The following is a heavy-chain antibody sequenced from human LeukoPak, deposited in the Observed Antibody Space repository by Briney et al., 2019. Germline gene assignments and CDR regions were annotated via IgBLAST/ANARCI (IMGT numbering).Heavy chain of an antibody. CDR1: GGTFSSYA. J-gene: IGHJ5*02. Sequence: SVKVSCKASGGTFSSYAISWVRQAPGQGLEWMGRIIPILGIANYAQKFQGRVTITADKSTSTAYMELSSLRSEDTAVHYCARGQYQLLGMYNWFDPWGQGTLVTVSS. V-gene: IGHV1-69*04. D-gene: IGHD2-2*01. CDR3: ARGQYQLLGMYNWFDP. CDR2: IIPILGIA.